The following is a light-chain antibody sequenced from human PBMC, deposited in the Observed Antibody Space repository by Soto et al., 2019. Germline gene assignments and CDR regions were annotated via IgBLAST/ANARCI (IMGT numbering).Light chain of an antibody. CDR3: LQDINYPWT. Sequence: IPVTQSPPTLSASVGDIVTITCRASQTISTWMAWYQQKPGKPPKVMIYGASNLQSGVPPRFSGSGSGTDFTLAISSLQPEDAATYYCLQDINYPWTFGQGTKVDIK. V-gene: IGKV1-6*01. CDR2: GAS. J-gene: IGKJ1*01. CDR1: QTISTW.